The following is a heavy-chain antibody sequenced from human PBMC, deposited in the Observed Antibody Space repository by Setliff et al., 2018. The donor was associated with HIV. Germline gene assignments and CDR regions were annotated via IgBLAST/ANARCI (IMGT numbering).Heavy chain of an antibody. Sequence: TLSLTCPVSGGSISGHYWSWIRQAPGKGLEWIGYIYYSGDTTYNPSTTYNPSLKSRVTISVDTSKNQFSLKLTSVTAADTAVYFCSRYNPASYNNYYYYYMDVWGKGTTVTVSS. CDR2: IYYSGDTTYNPST. CDR1: GGSISGHY. V-gene: IGHV4-59*11. CDR3: SRYNPASYNNYYYYYMDV. J-gene: IGHJ6*03. D-gene: IGHD1-1*01.